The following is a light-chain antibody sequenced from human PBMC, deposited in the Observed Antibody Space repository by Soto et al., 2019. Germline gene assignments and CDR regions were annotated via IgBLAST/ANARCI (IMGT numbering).Light chain of an antibody. CDR3: QQYNSYWT. Sequence: DIQMTQSPSSLSASVGDRVTITCRASQDIGIYLAWYQQKPGKAPKLLIYKASTLKSGVPSRFSGSGSGTEFTLTISSLQTDDFATYYCQQYNSYWTFGQGTKVDNK. J-gene: IGKJ1*01. CDR1: QDIGIY. CDR2: KAS. V-gene: IGKV1-5*03.